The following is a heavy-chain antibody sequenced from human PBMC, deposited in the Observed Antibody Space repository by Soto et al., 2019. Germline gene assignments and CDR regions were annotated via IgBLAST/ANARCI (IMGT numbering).Heavy chain of an antibody. CDR1: GGSITRRSSY. J-gene: IGHJ5*02. D-gene: IGHD3-3*01. CDR3: ARSYYDFWSGYYTPPGWFDP. V-gene: IGHV4-39*01. Sequence: SETLSLTCIVSGGSITRRSSYWAWIRQPPGKGLEWVGTFYDGNTYHNPSLRSRITIAVDTSKNQFSLKLNSVAAADTAVYYCARSYYDFWSGYYTPPGWFDPWGQGTLVTVSS. CDR2: FYDGNT.